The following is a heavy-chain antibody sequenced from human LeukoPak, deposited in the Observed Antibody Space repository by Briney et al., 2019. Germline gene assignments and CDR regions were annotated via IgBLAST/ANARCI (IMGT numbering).Heavy chain of an antibody. Sequence: GGSLRLSCAASGFTFSNYYMSWVRQAPGKGLEWVSYISSSGSTIYYADSVKGRFTISRDNAKNSLYLQMNSLRADDTAVYYCARDRLRGYGGVDYWGQGTLVTVHS. CDR1: GFTFSNYY. CDR2: ISSSGSTI. J-gene: IGHJ4*02. CDR3: ARDRLRGYGGVDY. V-gene: IGHV3-11*04. D-gene: IGHD1-26*01.